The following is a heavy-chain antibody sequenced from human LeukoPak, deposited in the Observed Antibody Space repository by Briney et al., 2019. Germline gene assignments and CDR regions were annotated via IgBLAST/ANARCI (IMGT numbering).Heavy chain of an antibody. CDR2: ISWNSGSI. V-gene: IGHV3-9*01. Sequence: GGSLRLSCAASGFTFDDYAMHWVRQAPGKGLEWVSGISWNSGSIGYADSVKGRFTISRDNAKNSLYLQMSSLRAEDTAVYYCARDMAAARSDGAFDIWGQGTMVTVSS. CDR3: ARDMAAARSDGAFDI. CDR1: GFTFDDYA. D-gene: IGHD6-6*01. J-gene: IGHJ3*02.